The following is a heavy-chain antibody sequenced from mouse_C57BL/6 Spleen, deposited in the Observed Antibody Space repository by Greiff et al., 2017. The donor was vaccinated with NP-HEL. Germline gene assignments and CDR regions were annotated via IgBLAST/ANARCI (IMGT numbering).Heavy chain of an antibody. CDR3: ARSGYYEYFDV. Sequence: QVELKQPGAELARPGSSVKLSCKASGYTFTSYWMHWVKQRPIQGLEWIGNIDPSDSETHYNQKFKDKATLTVDKSSSTAYMQRSSLTSEDSAVYYCARSGYYEYFDVWGTGTTVTVSS. CDR1: GYTFTSYW. CDR2: IDPSDSET. V-gene: IGHV1-52*01. J-gene: IGHJ1*03. D-gene: IGHD1-1*01.